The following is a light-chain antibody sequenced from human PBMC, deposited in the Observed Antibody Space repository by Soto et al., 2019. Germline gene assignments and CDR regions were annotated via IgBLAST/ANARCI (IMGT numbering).Light chain of an antibody. Sequence: SYELTQPPSVSVAPGQTAKITCGGNNIRSKSVHWYQQKPGQAPVLVVHDDSDRPSGIPERFSGSNSGNTATLTISRVEDEDEADYFCQVWDSNSDHYVFGTGTKVTVL. CDR3: QVWDSNSDHYV. CDR1: NIRSKS. V-gene: IGLV3-21*02. J-gene: IGLJ1*01. CDR2: DDS.